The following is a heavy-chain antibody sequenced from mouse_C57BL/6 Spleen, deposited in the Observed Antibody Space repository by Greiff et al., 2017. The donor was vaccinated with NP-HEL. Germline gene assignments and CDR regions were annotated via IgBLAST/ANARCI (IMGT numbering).Heavy chain of an antibody. Sequence: QVHVKQSGAELVKPGASVKISCKASGYAFSRYWMNWVKQRPGKGLEWIGQIYPGDGDTNYNGKFKGKATLTADKSSSTAYMQLSSLTSEDSAVYFCARGDGWYFDVWGTGTTVTVSS. CDR1: GYAFSRYW. V-gene: IGHV1-80*01. D-gene: IGHD2-3*01. J-gene: IGHJ1*03. CDR2: IYPGDGDT. CDR3: ARGDGWYFDV.